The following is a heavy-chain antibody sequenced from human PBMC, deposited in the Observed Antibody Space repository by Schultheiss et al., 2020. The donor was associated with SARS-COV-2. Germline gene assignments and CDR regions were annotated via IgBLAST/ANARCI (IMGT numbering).Heavy chain of an antibody. J-gene: IGHJ6*03. CDR2: ISYDGSNK. CDR3: ARDPEGIAAAEYYYYYMDV. V-gene: IGHV3-30*07. CDR1: GFTFSSYA. D-gene: IGHD6-13*01. Sequence: GESLKISCAASGFTFSSYAMHWVRQAPGKGLEWVAVISYDGSNKYYADSVKGRFTISRDNSKNTLYLQMNSLRAEDTAVYYCARDPEGIAAAEYYYYYMDVWGKGTTVTVSS.